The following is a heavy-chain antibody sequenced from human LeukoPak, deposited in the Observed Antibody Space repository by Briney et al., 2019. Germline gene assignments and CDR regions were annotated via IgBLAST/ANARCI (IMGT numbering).Heavy chain of an antibody. V-gene: IGHV4-4*07. D-gene: IGHD3-10*01. CDR2: IYNSGST. J-gene: IGHJ5*02. CDR3: AGTSNMVRGERFDP. CDR1: GGSMSHYY. Sequence: SETLSLTCTISGGSMSHYYWSWFRQPAGKGLEWIGRIYNSGSTNYNPSLKSRVTMSLDTSKKQFSLKLTSVTAADTAVYYCAGTSNMVRGERFDPWGQGTLVTVSS.